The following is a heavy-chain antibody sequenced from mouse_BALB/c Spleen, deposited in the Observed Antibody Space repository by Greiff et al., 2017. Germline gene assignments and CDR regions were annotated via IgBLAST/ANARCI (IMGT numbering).Heavy chain of an antibody. CDR3: VVITTVVNY. D-gene: IGHD1-1*01. Sequence: EVMLVESGGGLVQPKGSLKLSCAASGFTFNTYAMNWVRQAPGKGLDWVARIRSKSNNYATYYADSVKDRFTISRDDSQSMLYLQMNNLKNEDTAMYYCVVITTVVNYWGQGTTLTVSS. J-gene: IGHJ2*01. CDR1: GFTFNTYA. V-gene: IGHV10-1*02. CDR2: IRSKSNNYAT.